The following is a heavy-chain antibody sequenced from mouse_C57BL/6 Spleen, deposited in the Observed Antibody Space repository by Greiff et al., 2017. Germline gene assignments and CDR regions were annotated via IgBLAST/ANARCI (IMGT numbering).Heavy chain of an antibody. D-gene: IGHD1-1*01. Sequence: QVQLQQSGAELVKPGASVKMSRKASGYTFTSYWITWVKQRPGQGLEWIGDIYPGSGSTNYNEKFKSKATLTVDTSSSTAYMQLSSLTSEDSAVYYCARSRITTVVAPFDYWGQGTTLTVSS. V-gene: IGHV1-55*01. CDR3: ARSRITTVVAPFDY. CDR2: IYPGSGST. J-gene: IGHJ2*01. CDR1: GYTFTSYW.